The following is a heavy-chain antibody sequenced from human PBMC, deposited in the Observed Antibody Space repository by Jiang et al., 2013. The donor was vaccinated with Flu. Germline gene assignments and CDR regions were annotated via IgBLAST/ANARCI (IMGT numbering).Heavy chain of an antibody. Sequence: TFSSYSMNWVRQAPGKGLEWVSSISSSSSYIYYADSVKGRFTISRDNAKNSLYLQMNSLRAEDTAVYYCARDRRYGYCSGGSCYHNWFDPWGQGTLVTVSS. CDR1: TFSSYS. CDR3: ARDRRYGYCSGGSCYHNWFDP. D-gene: IGHD2-15*01. J-gene: IGHJ5*02. CDR2: ISSSSSYI. V-gene: IGHV3-21*01.